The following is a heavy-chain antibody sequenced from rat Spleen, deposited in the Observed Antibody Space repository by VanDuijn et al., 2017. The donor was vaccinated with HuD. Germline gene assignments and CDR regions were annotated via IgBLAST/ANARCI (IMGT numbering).Heavy chain of an antibody. J-gene: IGHJ3*01. V-gene: IGHV2-6*01. CDR3: ARSYGGYSQHWFAY. D-gene: IGHD1-11*01. CDR1: GLSLTNNG. Sequence: QVQLKESGPGLVQPSQTLSLTCTVSGLSLTNNGVSWIRQPPGKDLEWIAAISSGGSTYYNSIFKSRLSISRDTSKSQIYLKMNSLQTEDTATYFCARSYGGYSQHWFAYWGQGTLVTVSS. CDR2: ISSGGST.